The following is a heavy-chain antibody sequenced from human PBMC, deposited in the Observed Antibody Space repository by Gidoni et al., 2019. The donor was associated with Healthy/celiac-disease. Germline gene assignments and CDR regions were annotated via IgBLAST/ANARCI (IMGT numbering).Heavy chain of an antibody. V-gene: IGHV4-59*01. J-gene: IGHJ3*02. D-gene: IGHD1-26*01. CDR3: AREGSGSYGDAFDI. CDR2: IYYSGST. Sequence: QVQLQESGPGLVKPSETLSLTCTVSGGSISSYYWSWIRQPPGKGLEWIGYIYYSGSTNYNPSLKSRVTISVDTSKNQFSLKLSSVTAADTAVYYCAREGSGSYGDAFDIWGQGTMVTVSS. CDR1: GGSISSYY.